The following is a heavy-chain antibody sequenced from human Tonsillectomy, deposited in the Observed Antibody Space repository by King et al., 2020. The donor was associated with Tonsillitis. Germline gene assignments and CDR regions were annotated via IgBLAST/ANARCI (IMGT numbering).Heavy chain of an antibody. J-gene: IGHJ4*02. CDR1: GFSLSTSGVG. V-gene: IGHV2-5*01. Sequence: TLQESGPTLVKPTQTLTLTCTFSGFSLSTSGVGVGWIRQPPGKALEWLALIYWNDDKRYSPSLNSRLTITKDTSKNQVVLTLTNMDPVDTATYYCAHRHAVGDPFDYWGQGTLVTVSS. CDR3: AHRHAVGDPFDY. CDR2: IYWNDDK. D-gene: IGHD2-21*01.